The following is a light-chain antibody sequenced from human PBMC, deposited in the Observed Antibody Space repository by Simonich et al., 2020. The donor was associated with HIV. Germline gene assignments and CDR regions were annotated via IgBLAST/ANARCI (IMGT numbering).Light chain of an antibody. CDR1: RSVLYSSNNKNY. CDR2: WAS. CDR3: QQYYTTPPT. V-gene: IGKV4-1*01. J-gene: IGKJ1*01. Sequence: DIVMTQSPDSLAVSLGERATVNCRPSRSVLYSSNNKNYLAWYQQKPGQPPKLLIYWASTRESGVPDRFSASGSGTDFTLTISSLQAEDVAIYSCQQYYTTPPTFGQGTKVEIK.